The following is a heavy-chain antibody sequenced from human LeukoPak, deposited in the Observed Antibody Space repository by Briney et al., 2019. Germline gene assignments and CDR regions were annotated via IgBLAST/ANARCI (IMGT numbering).Heavy chain of an antibody. CDR3: ARAAAGLSAFDI. D-gene: IGHD6-13*01. CDR1: GFTFSDYY. J-gene: IGHJ3*02. Sequence: GGSLRLSCAASGFTFSDYYMSWIRQVPGKGLEWVSYISSSSSYTNYADSVKGRFTISRDNAKNSLYLQMNSLRAEDTAVYYCARAAAGLSAFDIWGQGTMVTVSS. CDR2: ISSSSSYT. V-gene: IGHV3-11*06.